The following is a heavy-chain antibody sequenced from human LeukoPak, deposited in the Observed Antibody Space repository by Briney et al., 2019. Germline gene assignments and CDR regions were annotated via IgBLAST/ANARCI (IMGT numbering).Heavy chain of an antibody. CDR2: ISGGSGSI. V-gene: IGHV3-48*01. J-gene: IGHJ6*02. CDR3: ARDCRPYCASSSYYHMDV. CDR1: GFTFSSYS. D-gene: IGHD2-15*01. Sequence: GGSLRLSCAASGFTFSSYSMNWVRQAPGKRLEWLSYISGGSGSIIHADSVRGRFTIPRDDAMNSLYLQMNSLRAEDTAVYYCARDCRPYCASSSYYHMDVWGQGTTVTVSS.